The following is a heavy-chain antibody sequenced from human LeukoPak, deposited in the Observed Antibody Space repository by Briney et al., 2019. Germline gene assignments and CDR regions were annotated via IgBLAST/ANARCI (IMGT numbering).Heavy chain of an antibody. Sequence: PGGSLRLSCAASGFPFSSYSMNWVRQAPGEGLEWVSSISSSSSYIYYAESVKGRFAISRDNAKNSLYLQMNSLRAEDTAVYYCAGSISAYNWNFEFWGQGTLVTVSS. J-gene: IGHJ4*02. D-gene: IGHD1-20*01. CDR1: GFPFSSYS. CDR2: ISSSSSYI. V-gene: IGHV3-21*01. CDR3: AGSISAYNWNFEF.